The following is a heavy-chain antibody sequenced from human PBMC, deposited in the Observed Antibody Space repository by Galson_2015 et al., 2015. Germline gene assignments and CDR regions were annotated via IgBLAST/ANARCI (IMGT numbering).Heavy chain of an antibody. V-gene: IGHV3-53*01. J-gene: IGHJ5*02. Sequence: SLRLSYAASGFTVSSSYMTWVRQTPGKGPEWVALIQSDGTTYYTDSVKGRFSISRDNPKNTLYLQMNSLRVEDTAVYYCRRGHWGDIQSWGQGTLVTVSS. D-gene: IGHD7-27*01. CDR1: GFTVSSSY. CDR2: IQSDGTT. CDR3: RRGHWGDIQS.